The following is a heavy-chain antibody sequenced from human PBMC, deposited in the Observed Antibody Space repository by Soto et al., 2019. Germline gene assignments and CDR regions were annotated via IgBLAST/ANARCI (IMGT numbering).Heavy chain of an antibody. CDR1: GGTFSNFA. V-gene: IGHV1-69*12. CDR3: AGELLVFGDTYREV. D-gene: IGHD3-10*02. J-gene: IGHJ6*01. CDR2: IIPIDATV. Sequence: QVQLVQSGAEVKKPGSSVKVSCKASGGTFSNFALISCVRQAPGQGLEWMGGIIPIDATVNYAQKFQGRITLTADESTTTAYLDLGSLSSEDTAVYYCAGELLVFGDTYREVWGQGTTLTVSS.